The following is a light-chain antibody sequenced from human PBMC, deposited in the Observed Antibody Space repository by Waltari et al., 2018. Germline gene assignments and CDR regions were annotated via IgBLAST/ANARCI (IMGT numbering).Light chain of an antibody. CDR3: QQYSTSRYT. V-gene: IGKV1-5*03. Sequence: DIQMTQSPSTLSASVADRVAITCRASQTIHNWLAWYQQKPGKAPKLLIQQASNLESGVPSRFSGSVSGTEFTLTISSLEPDDFATYSCQQYSTSRYTFGQGTKLEIK. J-gene: IGKJ2*01. CDR2: QAS. CDR1: QTIHNW.